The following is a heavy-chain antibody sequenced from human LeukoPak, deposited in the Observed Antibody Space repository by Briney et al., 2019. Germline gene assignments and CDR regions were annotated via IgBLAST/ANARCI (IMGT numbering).Heavy chain of an antibody. Sequence: GGSLRLSCAASGFTFSSYEMNWVRQAPGKGLEWVSYISSSGSTIYYADSVKGRFTISRDNAKNSLYLQMNSLRAEDTAVYYCARTSGYYSGYCFDYWGQGTLVTVSS. J-gene: IGHJ4*02. D-gene: IGHD5-12*01. CDR3: ARTSGYYSGYCFDY. CDR2: ISSSGSTI. CDR1: GFTFSSYE. V-gene: IGHV3-48*03.